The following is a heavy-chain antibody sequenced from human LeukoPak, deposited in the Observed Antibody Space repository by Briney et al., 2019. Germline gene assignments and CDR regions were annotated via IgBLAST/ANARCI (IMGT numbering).Heavy chain of an antibody. CDR3: ARVKMRFLEWLQEYYFDY. J-gene: IGHJ4*02. CDR1: GGTFSSYA. Sequence: SVKVSCKASGGTFSSYAISWVRQAPGQGLEWMGRIIPTLGIANYAQKFQGRVTITADKSTSTAYMELSSLRSEDTAVYYCARVKMRFLEWLQEYYFDYWGQGTLVTVSS. CDR2: IIPTLGIA. D-gene: IGHD3-3*01. V-gene: IGHV1-69*04.